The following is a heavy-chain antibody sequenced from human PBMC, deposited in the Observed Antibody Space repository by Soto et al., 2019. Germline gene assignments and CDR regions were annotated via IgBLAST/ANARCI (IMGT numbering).Heavy chain of an antibody. Sequence: GESLKISCKGFGNSFTNFWVGGVRPMPGKGLECMGIIYPGDSDTRYSPSFQGQVTISADKSISPAYLQWSSLKASDTAMYYCARLYGSPSGYYGMDVWGQGTTVTVSS. CDR1: GNSFTNFW. CDR3: ARLYGSPSGYYGMDV. V-gene: IGHV5-51*01. D-gene: IGHD4-17*01. CDR2: IYPGDSDT. J-gene: IGHJ6*02.